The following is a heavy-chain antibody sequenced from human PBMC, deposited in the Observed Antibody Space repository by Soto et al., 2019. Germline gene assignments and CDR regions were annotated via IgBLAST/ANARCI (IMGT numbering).Heavy chain of an antibody. V-gene: IGHV4-39*07. J-gene: IGHJ5*02. Sequence: SETLSLTCTVSGGSISSGDYYWSWIRQPPGKGLEWIGEINHSGSTNYNPSLKSRVTISVDTSKNQFSLKLSSVTAADTAVYNCARGLRNSSSWLAGWFDPWGQGTLVTVSS. CDR2: INHSGST. D-gene: IGHD6-13*01. CDR1: GGSISSGDYY. CDR3: ARGLRNSSSWLAGWFDP.